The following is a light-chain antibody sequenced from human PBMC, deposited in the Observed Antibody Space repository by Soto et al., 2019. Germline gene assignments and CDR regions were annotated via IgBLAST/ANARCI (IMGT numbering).Light chain of an antibody. CDR1: QSFRSN. Sequence: EIVMTQSPATLSVSPGERATLSCRASQSFRSNLAWYQQKPGQAPRLLIFAASTRATGVPARFSGSGSGTEFTLTISSLQSEHSAVYYCHQYNNWPQTFGQGTKVDIK. CDR3: HQYNNWPQT. CDR2: AAS. V-gene: IGKV3-15*01. J-gene: IGKJ1*01.